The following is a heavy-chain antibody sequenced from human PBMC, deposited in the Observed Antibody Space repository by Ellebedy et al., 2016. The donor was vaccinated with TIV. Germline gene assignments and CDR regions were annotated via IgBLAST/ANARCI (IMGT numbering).Heavy chain of an antibody. CDR2: IHYSGST. V-gene: IGHV4-59*01. Sequence: SQTLSLTCGVSGDSISFYYWSWIRQPPGKGLEWIGYIHYSGSTGANASLKSRVTISVDTSKSQFSLKLNSVTAADTAVYYCASGISSFDPWGQGTLVTVSS. CDR1: GDSISFYY. J-gene: IGHJ5*02. CDR3: ASGISSFDP.